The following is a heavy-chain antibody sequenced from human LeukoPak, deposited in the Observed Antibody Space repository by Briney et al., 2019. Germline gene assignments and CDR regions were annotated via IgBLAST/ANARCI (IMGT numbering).Heavy chain of an antibody. CDR1: GGFFSGFY. CDR2: IDHSGST. D-gene: IGHD3-10*01. V-gene: IGHV4-34*01. J-gene: IGHJ4*02. CDR3: ARWSAAYYYGSGSYFY. Sequence: PFEALSLPCAVYGGFFSGFYWRWIRQPPGKGVEWIGEIDHSGSTNYNPSLKSRVTISVDTSKNQFSLKLSSVTAADTAVYYCARWSAAYYYGSGSYFYWGQGTLVTVSS.